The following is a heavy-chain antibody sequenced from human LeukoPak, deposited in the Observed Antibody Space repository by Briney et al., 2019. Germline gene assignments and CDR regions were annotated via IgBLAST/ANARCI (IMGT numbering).Heavy chain of an antibody. CDR3: ARVEYGVAMLRH. CDR1: GFTFSNYE. D-gene: IGHD3-3*01. CDR2: ISSSGNSI. Sequence: GGSLRLSCVVSGFTFSNYEMNWVRQAPGKGLEWVSYISSSGNSIYYADSVKARFTISRDNAKNSLYLQMNSLRAEDTAVYYCARVEYGVAMLRHWGQGTLVTVSS. V-gene: IGHV3-48*03. J-gene: IGHJ4*02.